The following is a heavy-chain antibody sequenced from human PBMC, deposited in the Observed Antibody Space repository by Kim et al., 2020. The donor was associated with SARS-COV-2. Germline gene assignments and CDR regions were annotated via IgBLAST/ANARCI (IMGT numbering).Heavy chain of an antibody. CDR3: ARALQGGSYGKNWYFDL. Sequence: GGSLRLSCAASGFTFSSYSMNWVRQAPGKGLEWVSSISSSSSYIYYADSVKGRFTISRDNAKNSLYLQMNSLRAEDTAVYYCARALQGGSYGKNWYFDLWGRGTLVTVSS. D-gene: IGHD1-26*01. CDR1: GFTFSSYS. V-gene: IGHV3-21*01. CDR2: ISSSSSYI. J-gene: IGHJ2*01.